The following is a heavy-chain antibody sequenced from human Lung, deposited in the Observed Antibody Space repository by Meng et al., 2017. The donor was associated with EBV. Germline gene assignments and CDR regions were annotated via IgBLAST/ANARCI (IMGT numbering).Heavy chain of an antibody. CDR3: ARDLVGATHYFQH. J-gene: IGHJ1*01. CDR2: ISSSGSTI. Sequence: QVQLVESGGGLVKPGGSLRRSGAASGFTFSDYYMSWVRQAPGKGLEWVSYISSSGSTIYYADSVKGRFTISRDNAKNSLNLQMNSLRAEDTAVYYCARDLVGATHYFQHWGQGTLVTVSS. V-gene: IGHV3-11*01. CDR1: GFTFSDYY. D-gene: IGHD1-26*01.